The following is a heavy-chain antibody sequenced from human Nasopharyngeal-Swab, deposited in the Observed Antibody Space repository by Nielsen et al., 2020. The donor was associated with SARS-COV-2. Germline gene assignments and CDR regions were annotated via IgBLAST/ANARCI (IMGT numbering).Heavy chain of an antibody. CDR1: GYTFTGYY. V-gene: IGHV1-18*04. D-gene: IGHD2-2*01. J-gene: IGHJ4*02. CDR2: ISAYNGNT. CDR3: AREQAAMYYFDY. Sequence: ASVKVSCKASGYTFTGYYMHWVRQAPGQGLEWMGWISAYNGNTNYAQKLQGRVTMTTDTSTSTAYMELRSLRSDDTAVYYCAREQAAMYYFDYWGQGTLVTVSS.